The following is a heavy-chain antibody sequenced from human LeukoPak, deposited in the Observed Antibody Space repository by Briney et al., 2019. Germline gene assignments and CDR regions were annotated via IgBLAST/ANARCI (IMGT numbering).Heavy chain of an antibody. CDR3: ARVKGRCSTSCSGFGY. D-gene: IGHD2-2*01. CDR1: GYTFTSYD. J-gene: IGHJ4*02. V-gene: IGHV1-8*01. CDR2: INPNSGNT. Sequence: GASVKVSCKASGYTFTSYDINWVRQATGQGLEWMGCINPNSGNTGYAQKFQGRVTMTRNTSISTAYMELSSLRSEDTAVYYCARVKGRCSTSCSGFGYWGEGTLVTVSS.